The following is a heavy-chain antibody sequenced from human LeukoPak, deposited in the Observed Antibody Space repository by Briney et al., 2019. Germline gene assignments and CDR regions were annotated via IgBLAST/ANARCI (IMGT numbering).Heavy chain of an antibody. CDR3: ARVGIAGDCFDY. D-gene: IGHD6-13*01. CDR1: GGSISSSSYY. CDR2: IYYSGST. V-gene: IGHV4-39*07. Sequence: PSETLSLTCTVSGGSISSSSYYWGWIRQPPGKGLEWIGSIYYSGSTYYNPSLKSRVTISVDTSKNQFSLKLSSVTAADTAVYYCARVGIAGDCFDYWGQGTLVTVSS. J-gene: IGHJ4*02.